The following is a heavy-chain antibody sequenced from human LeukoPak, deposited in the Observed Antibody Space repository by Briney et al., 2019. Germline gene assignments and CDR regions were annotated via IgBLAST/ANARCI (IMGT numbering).Heavy chain of an antibody. Sequence: GGSLEIPWKGPGHSFINYWIAWVRQMPGKGLGGIGIIFPGDSHTRYRPSFQGQVALSADMSIDTAYLQWSSLRASDTAMYYCARIAATWYGGSWGQGTLVFVSS. V-gene: IGHV5-51*01. CDR2: IFPGDSHT. J-gene: IGHJ4*02. CDR1: GHSFINYW. D-gene: IGHD2-15*01. CDR3: ARIAATWYGGS.